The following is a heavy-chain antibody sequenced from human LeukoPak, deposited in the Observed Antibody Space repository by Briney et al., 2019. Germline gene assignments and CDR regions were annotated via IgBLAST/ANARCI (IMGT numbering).Heavy chain of an antibody. Sequence: SETLSLTCAVYGGSFSGYYWTWIRQPPGKGLEWIGEMNHSGSANYNPSLKSRVTISVDTSKNQCSLRLSSVTAADTAVYYCLGDPLWGQGTMVTVSS. D-gene: IGHD3-10*01. CDR3: LGDPL. CDR2: MNHSGSA. J-gene: IGHJ3*01. V-gene: IGHV4-34*03. CDR1: GGSFSGYY.